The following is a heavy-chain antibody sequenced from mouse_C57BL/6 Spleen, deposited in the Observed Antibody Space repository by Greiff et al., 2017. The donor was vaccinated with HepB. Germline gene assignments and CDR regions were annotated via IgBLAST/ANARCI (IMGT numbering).Heavy chain of an antibody. CDR1: GYTFTSYG. CDR3: ARRGLTGSYFDY. J-gene: IGHJ2*01. CDR2: IYPRSGNT. D-gene: IGHD4-1*01. Sequence: LQESGAELARPGASVKLSCKASGYTFTSYGISWVKQRTGQGLEWIGEIYPRSGNTYYNEKFKGKATLTADKSSSTAYMELRSLTSEDSAVYFCARRGLTGSYFDYWGQGTTLTVSS. V-gene: IGHV1-81*01.